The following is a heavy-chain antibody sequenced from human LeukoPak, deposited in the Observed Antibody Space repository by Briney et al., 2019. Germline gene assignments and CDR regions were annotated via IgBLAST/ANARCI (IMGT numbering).Heavy chain of an antibody. J-gene: IGHJ5*02. Sequence: ASVKVSCKASGYTFSSFDIHWVRQATGQGPEWMGWMNPNSGNTGYAQKFQGRVTMTRNTSISTAYVELSSLRSEDTAVYYCARGPPKDYGSGSSWFDPWGQGTLVTVSS. CDR2: MNPNSGNT. D-gene: IGHD3-10*01. V-gene: IGHV1-8*01. CDR1: GYTFSSFD. CDR3: ARGPPKDYGSGSSWFDP.